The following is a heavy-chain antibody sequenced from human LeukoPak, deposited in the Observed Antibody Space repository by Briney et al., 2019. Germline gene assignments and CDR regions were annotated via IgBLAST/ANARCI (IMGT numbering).Heavy chain of an antibody. J-gene: IGHJ4*02. D-gene: IGHD5-12*01. V-gene: IGHV4-59*01. Sequence: SETPSLTCTVSGGSISSYYWSWIRQPPGKGLEWIGYIYYSGSTNYNPSLKSRVTISVDTSKNQFSLKLSSVTAADTAVYYCASTKGYSGYEFDYWGQGTLVTVSS. CDR3: ASTKGYSGYEFDY. CDR1: GGSISSYY. CDR2: IYYSGST.